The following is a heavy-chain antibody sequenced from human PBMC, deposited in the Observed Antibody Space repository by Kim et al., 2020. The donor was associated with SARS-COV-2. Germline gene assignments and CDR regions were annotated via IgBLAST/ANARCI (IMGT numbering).Heavy chain of an antibody. CDR1: GFTFSDYY. V-gene: IGHV3-74*01. CDR2: INGGGGGT. CDR3: GRGGVNYAMDV. Sequence: GGSLRLSCTASGFTFSDYYMHWARQTPGKGLVWVSHINGGGGGTDYADSVKGRFTISRDNAKNTLYLQMNSLRAEDTAVYYCGRGGVNYAMDVWGQGTTVTVSS. J-gene: IGHJ6*02. D-gene: IGHD3-3*01.